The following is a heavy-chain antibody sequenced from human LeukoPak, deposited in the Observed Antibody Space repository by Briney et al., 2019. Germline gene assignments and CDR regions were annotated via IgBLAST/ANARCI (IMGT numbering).Heavy chain of an antibody. J-gene: IGHJ1*01. V-gene: IGHV4-39*07. D-gene: IGHD6-19*01. CDR1: GCSISSSSYY. CDR3: ASFVSSSGWYSGWAEYFQH. Sequence: SETLSLTCTVSGCSISSSSYYWGWLRQPPGKGLEWIGSIYYSGSTYYNPSLKNRVTISVDTSKNQFSQKLSSVTAADTAVYYCASFVSSSGWYSGWAEYFQHWGQGTLVTVSS. CDR2: IYYSGST.